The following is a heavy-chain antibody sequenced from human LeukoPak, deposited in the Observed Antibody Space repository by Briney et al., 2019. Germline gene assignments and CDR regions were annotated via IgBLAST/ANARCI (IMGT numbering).Heavy chain of an antibody. V-gene: IGHV4-34*01. CDR2: INHSGST. J-gene: IGHJ4*02. Sequence: SETLSLTCAVYGGSFSGYYWSWIRQPPGKGLEWIGEINHSGSTNYNPSLESRVTISVDTSKNQFSLKLSSVTAADTAVYYCARLNCSSTSCSANDFDYWGQGTLVTVSS. D-gene: IGHD2-2*01. CDR3: ARLNCSSTSCSANDFDY. CDR1: GGSFSGYY.